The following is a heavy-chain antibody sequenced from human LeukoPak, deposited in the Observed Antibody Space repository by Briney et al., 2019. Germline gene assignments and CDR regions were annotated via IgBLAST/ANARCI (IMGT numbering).Heavy chain of an antibody. V-gene: IGHV4-59*01. Sequence: SETLSLTCTVSGGSISSYYWSWIRQPPGKGLEWIGYIYYSGSTNYNPSLKSRVTISVDTSKNQFSLKLSSVTAADTAVYYCARGYGDYYYYYMDAWGKGTTATVSS. D-gene: IGHD4-17*01. J-gene: IGHJ6*03. CDR2: IYYSGST. CDR1: GGSISSYY. CDR3: ARGYGDYYYYYMDA.